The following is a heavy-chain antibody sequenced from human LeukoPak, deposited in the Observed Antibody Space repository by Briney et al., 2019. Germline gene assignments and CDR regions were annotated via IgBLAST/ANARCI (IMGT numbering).Heavy chain of an antibody. Sequence: PGGSLRLSCAASGFTFSDYYMSWIRQAPGKGLEWVAGISYDGSKRFYADSVRGRFTISRDNSKNTLYVQMNSLRPEDTAVYYCARDRRSWPFEYWGQGTLVTVSS. D-gene: IGHD6-13*01. CDR1: GFTFSDYY. CDR2: ISYDGSKR. J-gene: IGHJ4*02. CDR3: ARDRRSWPFEY. V-gene: IGHV3-30*03.